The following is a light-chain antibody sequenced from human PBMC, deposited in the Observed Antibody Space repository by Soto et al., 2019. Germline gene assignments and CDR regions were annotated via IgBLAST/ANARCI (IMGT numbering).Light chain of an antibody. CDR3: QQYGTSPFT. CDR1: QSLSSLY. Sequence: EGVLTQSPGTLSLSPGERATLSCRASQSLSSLYLAWYQQKPGQAPRLLIYGASRRATGIPERFSGSGSGTDFSLTISRLEPEDFAVYYCQQYGTSPFTFGPGTTADI. V-gene: IGKV3-20*01. CDR2: GAS. J-gene: IGKJ3*01.